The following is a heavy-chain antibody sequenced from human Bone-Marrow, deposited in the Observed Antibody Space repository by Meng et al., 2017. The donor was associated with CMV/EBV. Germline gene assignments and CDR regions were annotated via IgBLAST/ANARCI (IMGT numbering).Heavy chain of an antibody. CDR1: GFTFSGSA. V-gene: IGHV3-49*04. CDR2: IRSKAYGGTT. CDR3: ASGSSYLSADD. J-gene: IGHJ4*02. D-gene: IGHD2-15*01. Sequence: GESLKISCAASGFTFSGSAMHWVRQAPGKGLEWVGFIRSKAYGGTTEYAASVKGRFTISRDDSNSIAYLQMNSLKTEDTAVYYFASGSSYLSADDWGQGTLVTVSS.